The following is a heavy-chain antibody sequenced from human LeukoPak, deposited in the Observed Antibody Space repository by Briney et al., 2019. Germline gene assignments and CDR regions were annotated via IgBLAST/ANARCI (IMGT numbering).Heavy chain of an antibody. CDR2: TYYRSKWYN. V-gene: IGHV6-1*01. D-gene: IGHD3-10*01. Sequence: SQTLSLTCAISGDCVSSNSAAWNWIRQSPSRGLEWLGRTYYRSKWYNDYAVSVKSRITINPDTSKNKFPLQVNSVTPEDTAVYYCAREYYYGSGSYYDYWGQGTLVTVSS. CDR1: GDCVSSNSAA. J-gene: IGHJ4*02. CDR3: AREYYYGSGSYYDY.